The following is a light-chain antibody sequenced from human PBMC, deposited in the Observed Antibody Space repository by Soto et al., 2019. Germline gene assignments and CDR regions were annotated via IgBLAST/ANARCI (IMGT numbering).Light chain of an antibody. CDR1: QSVSNTY. CDR2: GAS. V-gene: IGKV3-20*01. J-gene: IGKJ1*01. Sequence: IVLTQSPGTLSVSPGESATLSCRASQSVSNTYLAWYQQKFGQAPRLLIYGASSRATGISDRFTGSGSGTDFTLTISRLEPEDFAVYYCQQYGRSPWTFGQGTTVEIK. CDR3: QQYGRSPWT.